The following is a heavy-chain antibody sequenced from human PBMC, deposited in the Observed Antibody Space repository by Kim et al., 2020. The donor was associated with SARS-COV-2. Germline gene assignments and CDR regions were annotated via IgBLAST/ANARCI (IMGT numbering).Heavy chain of an antibody. V-gene: IGHV5-51*01. D-gene: IGHD3-10*01. CDR2: IYPGDSET. CDR3: AGGAFGSYGMDA. CDR1: AYKFSSYW. Sequence: GESLKISCQDSAYKFSSYWIAWVRQMPGKGLEWMASIYPGDSETIYSPSFEGQVTISADKSSGVAYLQWNSLEASDTAKYFCAGGAFGSYGMDAWGQGTTVTVSS. J-gene: IGHJ6*02.